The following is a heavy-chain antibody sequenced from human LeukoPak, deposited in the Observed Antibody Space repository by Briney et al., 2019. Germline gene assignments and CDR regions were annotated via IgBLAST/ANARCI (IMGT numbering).Heavy chain of an antibody. D-gene: IGHD6-13*01. J-gene: IGHJ4*02. Sequence: SETLSLTCAVSGGSISSNNWWSWVRQPPGKGLEWIGEIYHSGSTSYNPSLKSRVTISVDTSKNQFSLELSSVTAADTAVYYCARHGIVDSSRKYYFDYWGQGTLVSVSS. V-gene: IGHV4-4*02. CDR2: IYHSGST. CDR1: GGSISSNNW. CDR3: ARHGIVDSSRKYYFDY.